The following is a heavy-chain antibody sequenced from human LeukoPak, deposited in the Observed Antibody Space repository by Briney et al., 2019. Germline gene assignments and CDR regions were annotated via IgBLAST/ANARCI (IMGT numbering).Heavy chain of an antibody. CDR2: IRRSVCAI. V-gene: IGHV3-48*03. J-gene: IGHJ4*02. D-gene: IGHD4-17*01. Sequence: GGSLTLPCAAWGLTLSICEVNWVRHARGEGPEWVSYIRRSVCAISHADSVKGRLTISRDNAKNSLYLQMNSLRAEDTAVYYCARDRPTYGDSDSDYWGQGTLVTVSS. CDR3: ARDRPTYGDSDSDY. CDR1: GLTLSICE.